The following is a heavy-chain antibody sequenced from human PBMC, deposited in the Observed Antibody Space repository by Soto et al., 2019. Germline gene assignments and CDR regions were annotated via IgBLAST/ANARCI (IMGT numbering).Heavy chain of an antibody. V-gene: IGHV1-3*01. J-gene: IGHJ3*02. CDR3: ARDLGDTAMVLAFDI. Sequence: GASVKVSCKASGYTFSNYAIQWVRQAPGQRLEWLAWINSGNGDTKYSQDFQGRVTITRDTSASTAYMELSSLGSDDTAVYYCARDLGDTAMVLAFDIWGQGAMVTVSS. CDR2: INSGNGDT. D-gene: IGHD5-18*01. CDR1: GYTFSNYA.